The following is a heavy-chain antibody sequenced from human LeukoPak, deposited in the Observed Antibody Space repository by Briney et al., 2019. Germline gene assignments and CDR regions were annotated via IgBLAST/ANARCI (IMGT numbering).Heavy chain of an antibody. CDR2: ISSSSSYI. V-gene: IGHV3-21*01. Sequence: GGSLRLSCAASGFTFSSYSMNWVGQAPRKGLEWVSSISSSSSYIYYADSVKGRFTISRDNAKNSLYLQMNSLRAEDTAVYYCAKDLGYGSSTSCREDYWGQGTLVTVSS. CDR1: GFTFSSYS. CDR3: AKDLGYGSSTSCREDY. J-gene: IGHJ4*02. D-gene: IGHD2-2*01.